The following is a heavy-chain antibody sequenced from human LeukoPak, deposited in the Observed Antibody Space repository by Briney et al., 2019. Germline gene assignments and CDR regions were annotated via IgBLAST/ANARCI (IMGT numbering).Heavy chain of an antibody. V-gene: IGHV3-23*01. Sequence: PGGSLRLSCAASGFTFSSSAMSWVRQAPGKGLEWVSSISGSGSGGSTYYADSVKGRFTTSRDNSKNTLYLQMNSLRAEDTAVYYCTILSSGYSSSWYYFDYWGQGTLVTVSS. J-gene: IGHJ4*02. CDR1: GFTFSSSA. CDR3: TILSSGYSSSWYYFDY. D-gene: IGHD6-13*01. CDR2: ISGSGSGGST.